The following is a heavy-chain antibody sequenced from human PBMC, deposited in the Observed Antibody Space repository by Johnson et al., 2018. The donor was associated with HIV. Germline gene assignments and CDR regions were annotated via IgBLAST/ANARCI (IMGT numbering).Heavy chain of an antibody. V-gene: IGHV3-30-3*01. D-gene: IGHD6-19*01. J-gene: IGHJ3*02. CDR3: AKESSSGWDPISFDI. CDR2: ISYDGSSK. CDR1: GFTFSSYP. Sequence: VQLVESGGGVVQPGRSLRLYCAASGFTFSSYPMHWVRQAPGKGLEWVAVISYDGSSKYYADSVKGRFTISRDNSKNTLYLQMNSLRVEDTAVYYCAKESSSGWDPISFDIWGQGTMVTVSS.